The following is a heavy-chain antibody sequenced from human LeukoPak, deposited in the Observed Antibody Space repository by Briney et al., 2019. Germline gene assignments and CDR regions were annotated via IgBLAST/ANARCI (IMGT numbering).Heavy chain of an antibody. CDR2: IYYSGST. J-gene: IGHJ4*02. V-gene: IGHV4-59*01. CDR1: GGSISSYY. D-gene: IGHD3-22*01. Sequence: SSETLSLTCTVSGGSISSYYWSWIRQPPGKGLDWIGHIYYSGSTNYNPSLKSQVTISVDTSKNQFSLKLSSVTAADTAVYYCARVIPEYYYDSSGFDYWGQGTLVTVSS. CDR3: ARVIPEYYYDSSGFDY.